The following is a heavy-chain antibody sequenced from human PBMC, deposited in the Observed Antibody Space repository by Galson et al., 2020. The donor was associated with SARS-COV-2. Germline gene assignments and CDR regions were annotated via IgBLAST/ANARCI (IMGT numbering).Heavy chain of an antibody. CDR3: ARDQNPILRWLTLGY. D-gene: IGHD4-17*01. V-gene: IGHV3-48*03. Sequence: GGSLRLSCAASGFTFSSYEMNWVRQAPGQGLEWVSYISSSGSTIYYADSVKGRFTISRDNAKNSLYLQMNSLRAEDTAVYYCARDQNPILRWLTLGYWGQGTLVTVSS. J-gene: IGHJ4*02. CDR2: ISSSGSTI. CDR1: GFTFSSYE.